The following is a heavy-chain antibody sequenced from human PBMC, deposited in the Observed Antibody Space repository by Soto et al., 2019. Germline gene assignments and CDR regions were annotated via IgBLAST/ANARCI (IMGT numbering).Heavy chain of an antibody. CDR1: GFTFSSYS. CDR3: ARDGGLTVSGLDPDY. Sequence: EVQLVESGGGLVQPGGSLRVSCVASGFTFSSYSMNWVRQAPGKGLEWVSYITKNSGSVFYADSVKGRFAIVRDNAKNSLFLHLMSLRAEDSAVYSCARDGGLTVSGLDPDYWGPGILV. J-gene: IGHJ4*02. V-gene: IGHV3-48*04. D-gene: IGHD3-3*01. CDR2: ITKNSGSV.